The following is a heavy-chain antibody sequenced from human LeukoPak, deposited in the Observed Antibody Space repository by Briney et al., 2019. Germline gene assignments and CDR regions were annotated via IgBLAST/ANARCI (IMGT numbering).Heavy chain of an antibody. CDR1: GFTFSSYA. J-gene: IGHJ4*02. Sequence: PGGSLRLSCSASGFTFSSYAMSWVRQAPGKGLESVSLISDSGATTYYADSVKGRFTISRDSSKNTLSLQMNSLRAEDTAIYYCAKNRWPASGYYDYLGQGTLVTVSS. CDR3: AKNRWPASGYYDY. CDR2: ISDSGATT. D-gene: IGHD3-22*01. V-gene: IGHV3-23*01.